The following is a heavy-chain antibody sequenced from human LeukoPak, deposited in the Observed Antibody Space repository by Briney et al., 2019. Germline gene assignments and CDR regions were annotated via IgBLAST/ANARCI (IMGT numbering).Heavy chain of an antibody. CDR1: GYTFTSYA. CDR3: ARELNYYGSGSYYGEGAFDI. V-gene: IGHV1-3*01. CDR2: INAGNGNT. J-gene: IGHJ3*02. D-gene: IGHD3-10*01. Sequence: ASVKVSCKASGYTFTSYAMHWVRQAPGQRLEWMGWINAGNGNTKYSQKFQGRVTITRDTSASTAYMELSSLRSEDMAVYYCARELNYYGSGSYYGEGAFDIWGQGTMVTVSS.